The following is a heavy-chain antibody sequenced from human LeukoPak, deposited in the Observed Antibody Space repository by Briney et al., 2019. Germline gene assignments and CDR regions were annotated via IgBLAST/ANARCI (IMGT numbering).Heavy chain of an antibody. CDR1: GFTFSSYG. CDR3: ARDLNRRVFTDY. V-gene: IGHV3-33*01. Sequence: GRSLRLSCAASGFTFSSYGMHWVRQAPGKGLEWVAVIWYDGSNKYYADSVKGRFTISRDNAKNTLYLQMDSLRAEDTAVYYCARDLNRRVFTDYWGQGTLVTVSS. J-gene: IGHJ4*02. CDR2: IWYDGSNK.